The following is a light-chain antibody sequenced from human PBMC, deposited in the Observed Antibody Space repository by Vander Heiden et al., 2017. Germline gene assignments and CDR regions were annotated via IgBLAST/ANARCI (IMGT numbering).Light chain of an antibody. Sequence: QSALTQPASVSGSPGQSITISCTGTSSDVGGYKYVSWYQQHPGKAPKLMIYEVSHRPSGVSNRFSGSKSDNTASLTISGLQAEDEADYYCSSYTSSSLYVFGSGTKVTVL. J-gene: IGLJ1*01. V-gene: IGLV2-14*01. CDR3: SSYTSSSLYV. CDR2: EVS. CDR1: SSDVGGYKY.